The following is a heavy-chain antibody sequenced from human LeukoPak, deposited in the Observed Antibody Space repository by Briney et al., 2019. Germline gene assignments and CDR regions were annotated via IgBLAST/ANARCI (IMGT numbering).Heavy chain of an antibody. V-gene: IGHV3-7*03. J-gene: IGHJ6*02. D-gene: IGHD3-3*01. CDR2: INSDGSEG. Sequence: GSLRLSCAVSGFTFSGFWMSWSRQAPGKGLEWVASINSDGSEGYYADVVKGRFTISRDNAKNSLYLQMNSLRAEDTAVYYCARSDEDDSYGMDVWGQGTTVTVSS. CDR3: ARSDEDDSYGMDV. CDR1: GFTFSGFW.